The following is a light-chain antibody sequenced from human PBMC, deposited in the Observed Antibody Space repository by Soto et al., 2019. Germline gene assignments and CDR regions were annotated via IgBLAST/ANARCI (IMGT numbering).Light chain of an antibody. CDR1: QDIGTW. CDR3: QQANRFPIT. CDR2: GAS. J-gene: IGKJ5*01. Sequence: DIQMTQSPSSVSASVGDRVTITCRASQDIGTWLAWYQQKPGKAPKLLIYGASSLQSGVPSRFSASGSETDFTLTISSLQPEDFATYFCQQANRFPITFGQGTRLEIK. V-gene: IGKV1D-12*01.